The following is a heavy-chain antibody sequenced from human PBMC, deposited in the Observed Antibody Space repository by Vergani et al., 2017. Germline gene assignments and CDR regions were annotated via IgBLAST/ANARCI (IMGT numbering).Heavy chain of an antibody. Sequence: QLQLHKSGPGLVKPSETLSLTCTLSGESIRSGSHYWSWIRQPAGKGPEWIGHIHTGGSTDLNPSFKSRVSISVDTSKSQFSLKLNSVTVADTAVYYCARSRPYCTSGSCTAIWGQGTLVTVSS. V-gene: IGHV4-61*02. CDR2: IHTGGST. J-gene: IGHJ4*02. D-gene: IGHD2-15*01. CDR1: GESIRSGSHY. CDR3: ARSRPYCTSGSCTAI.